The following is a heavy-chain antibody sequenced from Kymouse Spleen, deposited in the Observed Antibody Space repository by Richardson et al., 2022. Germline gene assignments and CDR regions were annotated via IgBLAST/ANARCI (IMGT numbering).Heavy chain of an antibody. CDR3: ARDYNWNSYYYYYGMDV. D-gene: IGHD1-7*01. V-gene: IGHV1-69*05. CDR2: IIPIFGTA. CDR1: GGTFSSYA. J-gene: IGHJ6*02. Sequence: QVQLVQSGAEVKKPGSSVKVSCKASGGTFSSYAISWVRQAPGQGLEWMGGIIPIFGTANYAQKFQGRVTITTDESTSTAYMELSSLRSEDTAVYYCARDYNWNSYYYYYGMDVWGQGTTVTVSS.